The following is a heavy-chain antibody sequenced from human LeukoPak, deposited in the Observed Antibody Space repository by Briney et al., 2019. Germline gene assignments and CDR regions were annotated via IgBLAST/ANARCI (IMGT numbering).Heavy chain of an antibody. Sequence: GGSLRLSCAASGFTFSSHWMSWVRQAPGEGPEWVANIKQDGTEIYYVDSVKGRLTISRDNAKNSLYLQMNSLRDEDTAVYYCARDKVVGATFFDYWGQGTLVTVSS. D-gene: IGHD1-26*01. J-gene: IGHJ4*02. CDR3: ARDKVVGATFFDY. V-gene: IGHV3-7*01. CDR2: IKQDGTEI. CDR1: GFTFSSHW.